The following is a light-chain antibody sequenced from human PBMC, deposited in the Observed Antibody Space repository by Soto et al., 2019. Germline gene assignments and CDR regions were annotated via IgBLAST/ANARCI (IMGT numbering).Light chain of an antibody. Sequence: EIVLTQSPVTLSLSPGDRATLSCRASQTVSTYLAWYQQKPGQAPRLLIYDASNRATGIPARFSGSGSGTAFTLTSSSLEPEDFAFDYCKQRNNWPPDSTLGQGTRLDIK. CDR3: KQRNNWPPDST. CDR2: DAS. J-gene: IGKJ5*01. V-gene: IGKV3-11*01. CDR1: QTVSTY.